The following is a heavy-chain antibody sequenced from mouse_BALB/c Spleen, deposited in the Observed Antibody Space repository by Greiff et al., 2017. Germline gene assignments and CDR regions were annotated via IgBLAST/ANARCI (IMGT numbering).Heavy chain of an antibody. Sequence: VQLKQSGAELVKPGASVKLSCTASGFNIKDTYMHWVKQRPEQGLEWIGRIDPANGNTKYDPKFQGKATITADTSSNTAYLQLSSLTSEDTAVYYCAFITTATSDYWGQGTTLTVSS. D-gene: IGHD1-2*01. CDR3: AFITTATSDY. V-gene: IGHV14-3*02. J-gene: IGHJ2*01. CDR2: IDPANGNT. CDR1: GFNIKDTY.